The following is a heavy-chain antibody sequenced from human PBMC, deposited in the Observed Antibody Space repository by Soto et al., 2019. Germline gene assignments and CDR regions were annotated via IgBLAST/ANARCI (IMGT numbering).Heavy chain of an antibody. D-gene: IGHD3-22*01. CDR3: AREGYYYDSSGYQNALAAQPSGRVDFDY. J-gene: IGHJ4*02. V-gene: IGHV1-18*01. CDR1: GYTFTSYG. CDR2: ISAYNGNT. Sequence: ASVKVSCKASGYTFTSYGISWVRQAPGQGLEWMGWISAYNGNTNYAQKLQGRVTMTTDTSTSTAYMELRSLRSDDTAVYYCAREGYYYDSSGYQNALAAQPSGRVDFDYWGQGTLVTVSS.